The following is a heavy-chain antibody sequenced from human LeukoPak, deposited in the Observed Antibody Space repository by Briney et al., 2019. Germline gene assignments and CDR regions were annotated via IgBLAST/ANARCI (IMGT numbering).Heavy chain of an antibody. D-gene: IGHD3-10*01. CDR1: GYTFTSYY. Sequence: ASVKVSCKASGYTFTSYYMHWVRQAPGQGLEWMGIINPSGGSTSYAQKFQGRVTMTRDTSTSTVYMELSSLRSEDTAVYYCAKAYGSGSYTLLFFDYWGQGTLVTVSS. J-gene: IGHJ4*02. V-gene: IGHV1-46*01. CDR2: INPSGGST. CDR3: AKAYGSGSYTLLFFDY.